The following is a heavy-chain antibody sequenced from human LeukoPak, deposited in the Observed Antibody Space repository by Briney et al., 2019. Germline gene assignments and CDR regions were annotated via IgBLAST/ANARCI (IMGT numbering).Heavy chain of an antibody. Sequence: GGSLRLSCAASGFTFSNFALSWVRQAPGKGLEWVSAISGSGDSTYYADSVKGRFTISRDNSKNTLCLQMNSLRAEDTAVYYCARVVGGATYDYWGQGTLVTVSS. J-gene: IGHJ4*02. CDR2: ISGSGDST. V-gene: IGHV3-23*01. CDR3: ARVVGGATYDY. D-gene: IGHD1-26*01. CDR1: GFTFSNFA.